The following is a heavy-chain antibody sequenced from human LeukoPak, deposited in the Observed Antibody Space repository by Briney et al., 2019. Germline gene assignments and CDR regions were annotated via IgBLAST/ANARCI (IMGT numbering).Heavy chain of an antibody. Sequence: PGGSLRLSCAASGFTVSSNYMSWVRQAPGKGLEWVSVIYSGGSTYYADSVKGRFTIPRDNSKNTLYLQMNSLRAEDTAVYYCARDNYCSSTSCTDYYGMDVWGQGTTVTVSS. D-gene: IGHD2-2*01. V-gene: IGHV3-66*01. CDR3: ARDNYCSSTSCTDYYGMDV. CDR1: GFTVSSNY. J-gene: IGHJ6*02. CDR2: IYSGGST.